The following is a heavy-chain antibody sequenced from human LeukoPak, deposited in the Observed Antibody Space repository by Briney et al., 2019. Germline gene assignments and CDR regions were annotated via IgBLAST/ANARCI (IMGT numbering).Heavy chain of an antibody. CDR2: INSDGSST. D-gene: IGHD2-2*01. CDR1: GFTFSSYW. J-gene: IGHJ6*03. V-gene: IGHV3-74*01. CDR3: ARYDHCSSTSCYPRYYYYMDV. Sequence: PGGSLRLSCAASGFTFSSYWMHWVRQAPGKGLVWVSRINSDGSSTSYADSVKGRFTISRDNAKNTLYLQMNSLRAEDTAVYYCARYDHCSSTSCYPRYYYYMDVWGKGTTVIVSS.